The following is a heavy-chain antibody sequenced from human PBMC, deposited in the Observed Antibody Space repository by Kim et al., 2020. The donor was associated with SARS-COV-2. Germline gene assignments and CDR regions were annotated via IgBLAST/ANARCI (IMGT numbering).Heavy chain of an antibody. CDR2: IGTAGET. V-gene: IGHV3-13*04. CDR3: TRDLKTLGLDP. J-gene: IGHJ5*02. Sequence: GGSLRLSCTASGFSFSTYDMQWVRQTTGKGLEWVSTIGTAGETYYAGSVKGRFTISRENAENSFYLQMNRLRAGDTAVYYCTRDLKTLGLDPWGQGTLV. D-gene: IGHD3-10*01. CDR1: GFSFSTYD.